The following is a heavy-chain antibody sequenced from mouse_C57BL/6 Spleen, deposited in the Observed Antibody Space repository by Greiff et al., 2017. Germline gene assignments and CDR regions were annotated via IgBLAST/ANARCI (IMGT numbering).Heavy chain of an antibody. CDR1: GYTFTSYT. J-gene: IGHJ2*01. Sequence: VQLQQSGAELARPGASVKMSCKASGYTFTSYTMHWVKQRPGQGLEWIGYINPSSGYTKYNQKFKDKATLTADKSSSTAYMQLSSLTSEDSAVYYCARREEREYYFDYWGQGTTLTVSS. CDR2: INPSSGYT. CDR3: ARREEREYYFDY. V-gene: IGHV1-4*01.